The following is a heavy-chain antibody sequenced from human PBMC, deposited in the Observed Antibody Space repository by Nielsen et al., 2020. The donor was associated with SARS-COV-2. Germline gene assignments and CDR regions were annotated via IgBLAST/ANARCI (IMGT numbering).Heavy chain of an antibody. CDR2: ISAYNGNT. CDR1: GYTFTSYG. CDR3: ARGEWAASPLGDYYYYMDV. D-gene: IGHD6-13*01. V-gene: IGHV1-18*01. J-gene: IGHJ6*03. Sequence: ASVKVSCKASGYTFTSYGISWVRQAPGQGLEWMGWISAYNGNTNYAQKLQGRVTMTTDTSTSTAYMELRSLRSDDTAVYYCARGEWAASPLGDYYYYMDVWGKGTTVTVSS.